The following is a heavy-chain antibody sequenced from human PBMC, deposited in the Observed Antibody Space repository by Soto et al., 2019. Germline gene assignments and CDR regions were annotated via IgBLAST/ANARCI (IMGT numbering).Heavy chain of an antibody. CDR2: IIPILGIA. CDR3: GRGPHYGSGSRDY. CDR1: GGTFSSYT. J-gene: IGHJ4*02. D-gene: IGHD3-10*01. Sequence: QVQLVQSGAEVKQPGSSVKVSCKASGGTFSSYTISWVRQAPGQGLEWMGRIIPILGIANYAQKFQGRVTITADKCTRQAEMELSRLRSEDAAVYYCGRGPHYGSGSRDYWGQGTLVPGS. V-gene: IGHV1-69*02.